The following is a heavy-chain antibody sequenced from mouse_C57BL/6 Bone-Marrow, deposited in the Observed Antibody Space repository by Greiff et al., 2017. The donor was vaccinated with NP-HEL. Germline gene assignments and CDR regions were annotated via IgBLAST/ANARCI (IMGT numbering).Heavy chain of an antibody. V-gene: IGHV1-7*01. CDR1: GYTFTSYW. Sequence: QVQLKQSGAELAKPGASVKLSCKASGYTFTSYWMHWVKQRPGQGLEWIGYINPSSGYTKYNQKFKDKATLTADKSSSTAYMQLSSLTYEDSAVYYCARGLRLRYYAMDYWGQGTSVTVSS. CDR2: INPSSGYT. D-gene: IGHD3-2*02. CDR3: ARGLRLRYYAMDY. J-gene: IGHJ4*01.